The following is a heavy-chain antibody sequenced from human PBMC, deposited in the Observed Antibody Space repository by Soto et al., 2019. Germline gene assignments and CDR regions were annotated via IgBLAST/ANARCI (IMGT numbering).Heavy chain of an antibody. CDR1: GYTFTSYA. J-gene: IGHJ6*02. CDR2: INAGNGNT. V-gene: IGHV1-3*01. CDR3: ARADCSSTSRYKGGVYYGMDV. D-gene: IGHD2-2*02. Sequence: ASVKVSCKASGYTFTSYAMHWVRQAPGQRLEWMGWINAGNGNTKYSQKFQGRVTITRDTSASTAYMELSSLRSEDTAVYYCARADCSSTSRYKGGVYYGMDVWGQGTTVTVSS.